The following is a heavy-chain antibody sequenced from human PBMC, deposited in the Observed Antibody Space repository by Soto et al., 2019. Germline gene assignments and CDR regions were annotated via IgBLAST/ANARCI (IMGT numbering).Heavy chain of an antibody. CDR1: GSTFTSYD. CDR3: ARERTRGFDP. J-gene: IGHJ5*02. Sequence: QVHLVQSGAEVRKPGASVKVSCKASGSTFTSYDINWVRQATGQGLEWMGWMNPNSGNTAYAQKFQGRVTMTRNTSISTAHMELSSLSSEDTAVYYCARERTRGFDPWGPGTLVTVSS. CDR2: MNPNSGNT. V-gene: IGHV1-8*01.